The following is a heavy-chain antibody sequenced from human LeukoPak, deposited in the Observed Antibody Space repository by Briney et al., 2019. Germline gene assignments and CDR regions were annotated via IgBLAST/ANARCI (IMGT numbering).Heavy chain of an antibody. D-gene: IGHD4-17*01. CDR2: IWYDGSNK. Sequence: GGSLRLSCAASGFTFSSYGMHWVRQAPGKGLEWVAVIWYDGSNKYYTDSVKGRFTISRDNSKNTLYLQMNSLRAEDTAVYYCGMTTGRVGALDIWGQGTMVTVSS. J-gene: IGHJ3*02. CDR1: GFTFSSYG. CDR3: GMTTGRVGALDI. V-gene: IGHV3-33*01.